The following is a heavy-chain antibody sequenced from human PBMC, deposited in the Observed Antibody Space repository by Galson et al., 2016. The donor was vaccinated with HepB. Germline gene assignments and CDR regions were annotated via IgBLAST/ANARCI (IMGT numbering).Heavy chain of an antibody. J-gene: IGHJ6*02. Sequence: SGAEVKKPGESLKISCRGSGYTFDSYWIGWVRQMPGKGLEWMAIIYPGDSDTRYSPSFQGQVTISVDKSISTAYLQWSSLTASDTAMYYCARSLTGSYDFWCAIYNYYAMDVWGQGTTVIVS. CDR3: ARSLTGSYDFWCAIYNYYAMDV. CDR2: IYPGDSDT. D-gene: IGHD3-3*01. V-gene: IGHV5-51*01. CDR1: GYTFDSYW.